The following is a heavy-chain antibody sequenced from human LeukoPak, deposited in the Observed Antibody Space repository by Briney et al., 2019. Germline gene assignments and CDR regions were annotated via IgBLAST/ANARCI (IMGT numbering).Heavy chain of an antibody. J-gene: IGHJ3*02. CDR3: AREQYGSDDALDI. Sequence: GGSLRLPCAASEFTFSSYGMHWVRQAPGKGLEWVAVIWYDGSNKYYADSVKGRFTISRDNSKNTLYLQMNSLRAEDTAVYYCAREQYGSDDALDIWGQGTMVTVSS. D-gene: IGHD4-17*01. V-gene: IGHV3-33*01. CDR2: IWYDGSNK. CDR1: EFTFSSYG.